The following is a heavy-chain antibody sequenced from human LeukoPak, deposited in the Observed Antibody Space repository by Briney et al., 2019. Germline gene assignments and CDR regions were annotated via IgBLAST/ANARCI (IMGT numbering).Heavy chain of an antibody. CDR1: DGSITSYY. CDR3: ARHGLRSYSNYWFAP. V-gene: IGHV4-4*07. J-gene: IGHJ5*02. CDR2: IYPSGTT. D-gene: IGHD4-11*01. Sequence: PSETLSLTCSVSDGSITSYYWSWTRQPAGKGLEWIGRIYPSGTTYYNPSLKSRVTMSVDTSQSQFSLRLSSVTAADTAVYYCARHGLRSYSNYWFAPWGQGTLVTVSS.